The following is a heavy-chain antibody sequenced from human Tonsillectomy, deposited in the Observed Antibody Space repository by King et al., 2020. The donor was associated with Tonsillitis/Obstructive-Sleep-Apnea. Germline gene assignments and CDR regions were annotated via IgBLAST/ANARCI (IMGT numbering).Heavy chain of an antibody. V-gene: IGHV2-70*11. CDR2: IDWDDDK. J-gene: IGHJ3*02. CDR3: ARSDTHCNYAAFDI. Sequence: VTLKESGPALVKPTQTLTLTCTFSGFSLSTSGMCVSWIRQPPGKALEWLARIDWDDDKYCSTSLKTRLTISKDPSKNQVVLTMTNMDPVDTATYYCARSDTHCNYAAFDIWGQGTMVTVSS. D-gene: IGHD1-7*01. CDR1: GFSLSTSGMC.